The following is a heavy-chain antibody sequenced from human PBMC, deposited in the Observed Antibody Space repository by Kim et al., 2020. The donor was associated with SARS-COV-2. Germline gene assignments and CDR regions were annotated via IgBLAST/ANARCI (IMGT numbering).Heavy chain of an antibody. V-gene: IGHV5-51*01. CDR1: GYSFTSYW. Sequence: GESLKISCKGSGYSFTSYWIGWVRQMPGKGLEWMGIIYPGDSDTRYSPSFQGQVTISADKSISTAYLQWSSLKASDTAMYYCARLGGLLWFGELSRPNYFDYWGQGTLVTVSS. CDR2: IYPGDSDT. D-gene: IGHD3-10*01. CDR3: ARLGGLLWFGELSRPNYFDY. J-gene: IGHJ4*02.